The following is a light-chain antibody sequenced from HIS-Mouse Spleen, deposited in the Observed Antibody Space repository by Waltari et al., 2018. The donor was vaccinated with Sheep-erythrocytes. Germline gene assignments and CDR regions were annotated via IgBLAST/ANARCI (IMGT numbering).Light chain of an antibody. CDR1: RSNIGTNA. CDR3: AAWDDSLNGQV. Sequence: QSVLTQPPSVSEAPRQRVTISCSGSRSNIGTNAANWYQQLPGKAPKLLIYYDDLLPSGVSDRFSGSKSGTSASLAISGLQSEDEADYYCAAWDDSLNGQVFGGGTKLTVL. J-gene: IGLJ2*01. V-gene: IGLV1-36*01. CDR2: YDD.